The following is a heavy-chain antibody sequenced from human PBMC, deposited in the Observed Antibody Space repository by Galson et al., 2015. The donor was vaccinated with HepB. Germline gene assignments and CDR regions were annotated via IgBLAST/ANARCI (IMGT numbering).Heavy chain of an antibody. CDR3: ARDCRVSSGYYYFRH. J-gene: IGHJ4*02. CDR2: IYYSGNT. Sequence: QVQLQESGPGLVKPSETLSLTCTVSDDSINSGDYYWSWIRQPPGKGLEWIGYIYYSGNTYYNPSLKSRLTMSIERYMKQFSRSVWCEADSDTALYCCARDCRVSSGYYYFRHWFPGTLVPVSS. CDR1: DDSINSGDYY. V-gene: IGHV4-30-4*01. D-gene: IGHD3-22*01.